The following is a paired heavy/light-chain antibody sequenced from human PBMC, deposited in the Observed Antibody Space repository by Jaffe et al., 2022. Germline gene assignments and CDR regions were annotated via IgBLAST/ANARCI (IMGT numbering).Heavy chain of an antibody. CDR3: ARSGADYDYIWGSYRYRAYYYYYYMDV. V-gene: IGHV3-21*01. CDR2: ISSSSSYI. Sequence: EVQLVESGGGLVKPGGSLRLSCAASGFTFSSYSMNWVRQAPGKGLEWVSSISSSSSYIYYADSVKGRFTISRDNAKNSLYLQMNSLRAEDTAVYYCARSGADYDYIWGSYRYRAYYYYYYMDVWGKGTTVTVSS. J-gene: IGHJ6*03. D-gene: IGHD3-16*02. CDR1: GFTFSSYS.
Light chain of an antibody. Sequence: QSVLTQPPSVSGAPGQRVTISCTGSSSNIGAGYDVHWYQQLPGTAPKLLIYGNSNRPSGVPDRFSGSKSGTSASLAITGLQAEDEADYYCQSYDSSLSAPVFGGGTKLTVL. CDR1: SSNIGAGYD. CDR2: GNS. J-gene: IGLJ2*01. V-gene: IGLV1-40*01. CDR3: QSYDSSLSAPV.